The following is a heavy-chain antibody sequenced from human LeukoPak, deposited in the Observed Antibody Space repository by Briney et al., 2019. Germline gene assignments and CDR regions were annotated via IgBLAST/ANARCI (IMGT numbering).Heavy chain of an antibody. D-gene: IGHD4-17*01. V-gene: IGHV3-23*01. CDR3: AKGPFTVTNHYFDY. CDR2: ISGSGGTT. Sequence: GGSLRLSCAASGFTFSSYAMSWVRQAPGKGLEWVSAISGSGGTTYYADSVRGRFTISRDNSKNTLYLQMNSLRAEDTAVYYCAKGPFTVTNHYFDYWGQGTLVTVSS. CDR1: GFTFSSYA. J-gene: IGHJ4*02.